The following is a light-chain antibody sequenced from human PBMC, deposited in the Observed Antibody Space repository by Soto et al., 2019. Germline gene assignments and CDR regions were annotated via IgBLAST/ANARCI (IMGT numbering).Light chain of an antibody. CDR3: QQYNKWTLT. CDR2: GAS. V-gene: IGKV3-15*01. J-gene: IGKJ1*01. Sequence: EIVMTQSPATRSLSPGERATLSCRASQSVSIDLAWYQQTPGQAPRLLIYGASTRATGIPVRFSGSASGTEFTLTISSLKYEDFTVYDGQQYNKWTLTFGQGTKVDIK. CDR1: QSVSID.